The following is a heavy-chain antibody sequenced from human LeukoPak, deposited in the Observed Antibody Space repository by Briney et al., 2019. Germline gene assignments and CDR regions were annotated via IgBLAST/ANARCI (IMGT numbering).Heavy chain of an antibody. CDR1: GFTFSSHP. CDR2: IRGSGDST. Sequence: GGSLRLSCAASGFTFSSHPMSWVRLAPGKGLEWVSSIRGSGDSTYYADSVKGRFTISRDNSKNTLYLQMNRLRAEDTAVYYCAKDLMRGIWFGESWGQGTLVTVSS. CDR3: AKDLMRGIWFGES. V-gene: IGHV3-23*01. D-gene: IGHD3-10*01. J-gene: IGHJ4*02.